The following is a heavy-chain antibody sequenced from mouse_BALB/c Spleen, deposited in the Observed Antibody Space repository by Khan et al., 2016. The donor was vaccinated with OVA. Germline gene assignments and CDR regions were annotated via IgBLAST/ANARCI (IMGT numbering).Heavy chain of an antibody. D-gene: IGHD2-10*01. CDR1: GFSLTNYG. CDR3: ARQPYYHYNIMDY. V-gene: IGHV2-6-1*01. J-gene: IGHJ4*01. Sequence: QVQLKQSGPGLVAPSQSLSITCTISGFSLTNYGVHWVRQPPGKGLEWLVVIWSDGSTTYNSALKSRLSISKDNSKSQVFLKINSLQTGDTAMYFCARQPYYHYNIMDYGGQGTSVTVSS. CDR2: IWSDGST.